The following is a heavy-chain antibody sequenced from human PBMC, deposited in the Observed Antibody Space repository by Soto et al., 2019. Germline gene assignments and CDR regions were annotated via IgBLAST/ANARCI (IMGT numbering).Heavy chain of an antibody. J-gene: IGHJ5*02. Sequence: ASVKVSCKVSGYTLTELSMHWVRQAPGKGLEWMGGFDPEDGETIYAQKFQGRVTMTEDTSTDTAYMELSSLRSEDTAVYYCARDQYDFWSGYYVSHWFDPWGQGTLVTVSS. V-gene: IGHV1-24*01. D-gene: IGHD3-3*01. CDR3: ARDQYDFWSGYYVSHWFDP. CDR1: GYTLTELS. CDR2: FDPEDGET.